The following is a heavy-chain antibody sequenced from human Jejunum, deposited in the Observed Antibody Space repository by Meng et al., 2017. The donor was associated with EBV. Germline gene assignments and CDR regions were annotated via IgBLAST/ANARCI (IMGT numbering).Heavy chain of an antibody. Sequence: LCESGGRLPQPGPSLSLSCAAFGFTFSSYSRSWVRHAPGMGLDRVLTVRVSAGNTYCADSVQGRFTISRDISKKTLYLQLNRLTAKATEIYFSANILTYWGKGTLVPSPQ. D-gene: IGHD4/OR15-4a*01. CDR3: ANILTY. CDR1: GFTFSSYS. J-gene: IGHJ4*02. CDR2: VRVSAGNT. V-gene: IGHV3-23*01.